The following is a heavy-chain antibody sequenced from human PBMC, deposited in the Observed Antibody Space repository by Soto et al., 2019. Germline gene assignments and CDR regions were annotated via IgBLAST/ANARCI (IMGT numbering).Heavy chain of an antibody. J-gene: IGHJ4*02. V-gene: IGHV4-61*01. CDR2: IYDSGST. CDR3: AAPPRY. CDR1: GGSIDRSNYY. D-gene: IGHD6-6*01. Sequence: SETLSLTCTVSGGSIDRSNYYWSWIRQPPGKGLEWIGYIYDSGSTNYNPSLKSRVTISVDTSKNQFSLKLTSVTAADTAVYYCAAPPRYWGQGTLVTVSS.